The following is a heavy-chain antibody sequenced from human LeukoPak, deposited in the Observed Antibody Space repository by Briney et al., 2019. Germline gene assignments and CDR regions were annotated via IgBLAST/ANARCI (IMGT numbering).Heavy chain of an antibody. Sequence: PGGPLRLSCAASGFAFSIYDMHWVRQPTGKGLEWVSAIGTTDNTYYIGSVKGRFTISRENAKNSLYLQMNSLRAEDTAIYYCARVPTNSWYNWFDPWGQGTLVTVSS. J-gene: IGHJ5*02. CDR1: GFAFSIYD. CDR3: ARVPTNSWYNWFDP. V-gene: IGHV3-13*01. D-gene: IGHD2-8*01. CDR2: IGTTDNT.